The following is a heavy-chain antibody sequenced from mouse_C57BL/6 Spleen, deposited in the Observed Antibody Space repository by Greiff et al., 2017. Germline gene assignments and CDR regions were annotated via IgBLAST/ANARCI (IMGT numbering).Heavy chain of an antibody. CDR1: GYTFTSYD. CDR3: ATITAVVARD. CDR2: IYPRDGST. J-gene: IGHJ2*01. D-gene: IGHD1-1*01. Sequence: QVQLQQSGPELVKPGASVTLSCKASGYTFTSYDINWVKQRPGQGLEWIGWIYPRDGSTKYNEKFKGKATLTVDTSSSTSYMELHSLTSEDSAVYFCATITAVVARDWGQGTTLTVSS. V-gene: IGHV1-85*01.